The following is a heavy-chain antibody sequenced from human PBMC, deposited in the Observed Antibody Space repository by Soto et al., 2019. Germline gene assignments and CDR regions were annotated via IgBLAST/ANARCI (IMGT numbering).Heavy chain of an antibody. CDR2: IIPIFGTA. D-gene: IGHD3-22*01. J-gene: IGHJ5*02. Sequence: VASVKVSCKASGGTFSSYAISWVRQAPGQGLEWMGGIIPIFGTANYAQKFQGRVTITADESTSTAYMELSSLRSEDTAVYYCAKAFDYYDSSGFRPNWFDPWGQGTLVTVSS. CDR1: GGTFSSYA. CDR3: AKAFDYYDSSGFRPNWFDP. V-gene: IGHV1-69*13.